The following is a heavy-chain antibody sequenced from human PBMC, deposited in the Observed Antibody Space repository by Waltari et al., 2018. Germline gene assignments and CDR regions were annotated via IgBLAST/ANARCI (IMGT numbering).Heavy chain of an antibody. D-gene: IGHD3-9*01. Sequence: APGKEVEWVSSISSVGSYISYADAVKGRFTISRDNAKSSLYLEMNSLRAEDTAVYFCARDKDSYYEVLTASGWFDPWGPGTLVSVSP. CDR3: ARDKDSYYEVLTASGWFDP. J-gene: IGHJ5*02. V-gene: IGHV3-21*06. CDR2: ISSVGSYI.